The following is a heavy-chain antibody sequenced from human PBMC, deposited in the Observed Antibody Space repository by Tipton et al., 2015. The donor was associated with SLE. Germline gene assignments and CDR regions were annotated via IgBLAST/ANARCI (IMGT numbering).Heavy chain of an antibody. Sequence: QPGPEVKKPGASVKVSCKTSGYTFTSSGISWVRQAPGQGLEWMGWISSYSGTTNYAQKLQGRVTMTTDTSTSTAYMELRSLRSDDTAVYYCARSIVATTDFDYWGQGTLVTVSA. D-gene: IGHD5-12*01. J-gene: IGHJ4*02. V-gene: IGHV1-18*01. CDR3: ARSIVATTDFDY. CDR2: ISSYSGTT. CDR1: GYTFTSSG.